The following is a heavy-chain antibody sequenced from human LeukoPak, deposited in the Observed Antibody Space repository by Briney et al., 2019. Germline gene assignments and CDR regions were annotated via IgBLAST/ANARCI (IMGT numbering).Heavy chain of an antibody. CDR2: IKQDGSEK. CDR1: GFTFTNAW. Sequence: GGSLRLSCVDSGFTFTNAWMSWVRQAPGKGLEWVANIKQDGSEKYYVDSVKGRFTISRDNAKNSLYLQMNSLRAEDTAVYYCARNTYYYDSSGYYGEDYWGQGTLVTVSS. D-gene: IGHD3-22*01. CDR3: ARNTYYYDSSGYYGEDY. J-gene: IGHJ4*02. V-gene: IGHV3-7*03.